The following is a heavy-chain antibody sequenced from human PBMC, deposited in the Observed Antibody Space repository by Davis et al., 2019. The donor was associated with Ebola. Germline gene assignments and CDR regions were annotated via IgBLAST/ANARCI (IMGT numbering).Heavy chain of an antibody. V-gene: IGHV1-69*13. D-gene: IGHD3-22*01. J-gene: IGHJ4*02. CDR2: IIPIFGTA. CDR3: ARERTGKYYYDSSGYITPYFDY. Sequence: AASVKVSCRASGGTFSSYAISWVRQAPGQGLEWMGGIIPIFGTANYAQKFQGRVTITADESTSTAYMELSSLRSEDTAVYYCARERTGKYYYDSSGYITPYFDYWGQGTLVTVSS. CDR1: GGTFSSYA.